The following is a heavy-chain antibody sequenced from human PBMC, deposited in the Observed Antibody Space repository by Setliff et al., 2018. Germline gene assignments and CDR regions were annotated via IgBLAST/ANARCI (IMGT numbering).Heavy chain of an antibody. J-gene: IGHJ4*02. CDR1: DGSLSTYY. CDR2: VYYSGTA. D-gene: IGHD5-12*01. CDR3: ARGGTFRYFDF. Sequence: SEILSLTCTVSDGSLSTYYWSWIRQPPGKGLEFIGYVYYSGTANYSPSLRSRLTISVDTSKNQFSLKLRSVTAADTAVHYCARGGTFRYFDFWGQGAPVTVLL. V-gene: IGHV4-59*01.